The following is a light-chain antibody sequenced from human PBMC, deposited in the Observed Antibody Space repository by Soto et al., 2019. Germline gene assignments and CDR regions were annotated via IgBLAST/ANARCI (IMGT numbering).Light chain of an antibody. Sequence: QSALTQPASVSGSPGQSITISCTGTSSDVGGYNYVSWYQQHPGKAPKLIIYEVSTRPSGVSNRFSGSKSGNTASLTISGLQAEDEAAYYCNSYTSTSTGVFGTGTKLTVI. J-gene: IGLJ1*01. CDR2: EVS. V-gene: IGLV2-14*01. CDR1: SSDVGGYNY. CDR3: NSYTSTSTGV.